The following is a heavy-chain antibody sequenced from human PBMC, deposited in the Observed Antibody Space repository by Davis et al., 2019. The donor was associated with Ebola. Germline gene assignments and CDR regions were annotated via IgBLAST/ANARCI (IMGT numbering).Heavy chain of an antibody. J-gene: IGHJ4*02. CDR3: ARVSSHGDPDY. V-gene: IGHV3-23*01. CDR1: GFTFSSYA. Sequence: GESLKISCAASGFTFSSYAMSWVRQAPGKGLEWVSAISGSGGSTYYADSVKGRFTISRDNPKNTLYLQMNSLRAEDTAVYYCARVSSHGDPDYWGQGTLVTVSS. CDR2: ISGSGGST. D-gene: IGHD4-17*01.